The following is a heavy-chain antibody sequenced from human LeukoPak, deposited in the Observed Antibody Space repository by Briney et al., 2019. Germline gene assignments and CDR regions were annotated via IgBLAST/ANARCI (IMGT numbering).Heavy chain of an antibody. CDR1: GFTFSTYN. CDR2: ISTSNSDI. CDR3: ARDGAVSSGNEFDH. D-gene: IGHD6-19*01. Sequence: GGSLRLSCAASGFTFSTYNMNWVRQAPGKGLEWVSSISTSNSDIYYADSMKGRFTISRDNAKNSVYLQMNSLRAEDTAVYYCARDGAVSSGNEFDHWGQGTLVTVSS. V-gene: IGHV3-21*01. J-gene: IGHJ4*02.